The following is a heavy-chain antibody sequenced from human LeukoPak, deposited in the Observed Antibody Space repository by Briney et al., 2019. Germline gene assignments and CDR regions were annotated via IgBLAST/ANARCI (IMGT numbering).Heavy chain of an antibody. CDR2: INHSGST. Sequence: KPSETLSLTCAVYGGSFSGYYWSWIRQPPGKGLEWIGEINHSGSTNFNPSLKSRVTISLDTSENQFSLKLSSVTAADTAVYYCARRWPYCSGGSCYWYFDLWGRGTLVTVSS. D-gene: IGHD2-15*01. CDR3: ARRWPYCSGGSCYWYFDL. J-gene: IGHJ2*01. CDR1: GGSFSGYY. V-gene: IGHV4-34*01.